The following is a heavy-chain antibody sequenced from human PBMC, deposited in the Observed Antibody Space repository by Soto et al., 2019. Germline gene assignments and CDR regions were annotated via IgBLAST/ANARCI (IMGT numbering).Heavy chain of an antibody. D-gene: IGHD3-10*01. J-gene: IGHJ4*01. CDR1: GGSISSYY. Sequence: PSETLSLTCTVSGGSISSYYWSWIRQPPGKGLEWIGYIYYSGSTNYNPSLKRRDTISVDTSKHKFSLKLSSVTAADTAVYYCARGGYGSGSYYRPFIWGQGTLVTVSS. CDR3: ARGGYGSGSYYRPFI. CDR2: IYYSGST. V-gene: IGHV4-59*01.